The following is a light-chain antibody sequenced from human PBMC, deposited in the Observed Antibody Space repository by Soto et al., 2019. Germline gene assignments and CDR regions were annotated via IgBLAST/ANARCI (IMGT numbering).Light chain of an antibody. CDR2: GAS. CDR1: QSVTDNY. CDR3: HQYGRSPRGT. V-gene: IGKV3-20*01. J-gene: IGKJ1*01. Sequence: DIVLTQSPGTLSSSPGGRATLSCRASQSVTDNYLARYQQKPGQAPRLLIYGASSRATGIPDRFSGSGSGTDFTLTISRLEPEDFAMYYCHQYGRSPRGTFGQGTKVEIK.